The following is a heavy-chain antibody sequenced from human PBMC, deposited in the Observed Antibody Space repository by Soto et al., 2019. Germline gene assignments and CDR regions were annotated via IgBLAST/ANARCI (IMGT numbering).Heavy chain of an antibody. D-gene: IGHD2-2*02. V-gene: IGHV1-69*02. CDR2: IIPILGIA. Sequence: QVQLVQSGAEVKKPGSSVKVSCKASGGTFSSYTISWVRQAPGQGLEWMGRIIPILGIANYAQKFQGRVTVTADKSTSTAYMELRSLRSQDTAVYYCAMEYCSSTSCDRDYWGQGTLVTVSS. CDR1: GGTFSSYT. CDR3: AMEYCSSTSCDRDY. J-gene: IGHJ4*02.